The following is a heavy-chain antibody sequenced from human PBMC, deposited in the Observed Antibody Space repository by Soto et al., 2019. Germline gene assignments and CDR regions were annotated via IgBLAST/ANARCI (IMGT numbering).Heavy chain of an antibody. CDR3: ARLHGTSPPYYFDY. J-gene: IGHJ4*02. V-gene: IGHV1-24*01. CDR2: FDPEDGET. Sequence: ASVKVSCKVSGYTLTELSMHWVRQAPGKGLEWMGGFDPEDGETIYAQKFQGRVTMTEDTSTDTAYMELSSLRSEDRAVYYCARLHGTSPPYYFDYWGQGTLVTVSS. CDR1: GYTLTELS. D-gene: IGHD4-4*01.